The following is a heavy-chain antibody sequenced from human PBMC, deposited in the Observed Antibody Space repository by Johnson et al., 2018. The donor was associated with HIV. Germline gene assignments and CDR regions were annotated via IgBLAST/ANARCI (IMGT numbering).Heavy chain of an antibody. CDR2: ISSNGGST. V-gene: IGHV3-64*01. CDR3: AREEGTDILTRGDAFDI. Sequence: VQLVESGGGLVQPGGSLRLSCAASGFTFSSYAMHWVRQAPGKGLEFVSAISSNGGSTYYANSVKGSFTISRYNSKNTLYLQMNSLRPEDAAVYYCAREEGTDILTRGDAFDIWGQGTMVTVSS. CDR1: GFTFSSYA. J-gene: IGHJ3*02. D-gene: IGHD3-9*01.